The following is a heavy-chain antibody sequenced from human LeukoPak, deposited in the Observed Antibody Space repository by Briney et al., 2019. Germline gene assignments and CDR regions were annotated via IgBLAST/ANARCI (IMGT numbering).Heavy chain of an antibody. CDR3: ARARSGWSPFGDY. J-gene: IGHJ4*02. V-gene: IGHV3-30-3*01. D-gene: IGHD6-19*01. CDR2: ISYDGSNK. Sequence: GGSLRLSCAASGFTFSSYAMHWVRQAPGEGLEWVGVISYDGSNKYYADSVKGRFTISRDNSKNTLYLQMNSLRAEDTAVYYCARARSGWSPFGDYWGQGTLVTVSS. CDR1: GFTFSSYA.